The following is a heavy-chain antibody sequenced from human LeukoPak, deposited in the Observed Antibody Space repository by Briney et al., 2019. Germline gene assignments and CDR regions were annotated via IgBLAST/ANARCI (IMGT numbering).Heavy chain of an antibody. CDR2: ISFDGVNT. J-gene: IGHJ6*03. CDR1: GFTFSNYP. Sequence: PGGSLRLSCAASGFTFSNYPMHWGPPAPGKGLEWVAVISFDGVNTFYADSVKGRFTISRDNSNNKVYLHMINLRHEAAAFFHXXXXXGYESYFYMEGWGKGTTVSVSS. CDR3: XXXXGYESYFYMEG. V-gene: IGHV3-30*04. D-gene: IGHD6-13*01.